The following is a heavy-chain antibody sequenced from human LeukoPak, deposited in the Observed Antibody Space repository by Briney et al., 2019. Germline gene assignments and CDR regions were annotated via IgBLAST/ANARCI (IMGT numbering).Heavy chain of an antibody. CDR1: GYTLTELS. J-gene: IGHJ4*02. D-gene: IGHD3-22*01. Sequence: GASVKVSCKVSGYTLTELSMHWVRQAPGKGLEWMGGFYPEDGETIYAQKFQGRVTMTEDTSTDTDYMEQSSLRSEDTAVYYCATAAPHYYDSSGYHYWGQGTLVTVSS. CDR3: ATAAPHYYDSSGYHY. CDR2: FYPEDGET. V-gene: IGHV1-24*01.